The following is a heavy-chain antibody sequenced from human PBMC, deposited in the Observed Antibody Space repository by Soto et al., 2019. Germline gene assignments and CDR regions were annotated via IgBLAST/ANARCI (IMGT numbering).Heavy chain of an antibody. CDR2: ISSTTNYI. CDR3: ARESEDLTSNFDY. Sequence: GGSLRLSCAASGFTSTRYSMNWVRQAPGKGLEWVSSISSTTNYIYYGDSMKGRFTISRDNARNSLYLEMNSLRAEDTAVYYCARESEDLTSNFDYWGQGTLVTVSS. V-gene: IGHV3-21*06. CDR1: GFTSTRYS. J-gene: IGHJ4*02.